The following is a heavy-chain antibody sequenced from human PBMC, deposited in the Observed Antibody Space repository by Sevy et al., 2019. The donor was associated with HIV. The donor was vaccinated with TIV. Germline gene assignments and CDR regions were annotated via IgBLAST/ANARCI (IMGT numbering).Heavy chain of an antibody. CDR1: GFTFSNAW. V-gene: IGHV3-15*01. D-gene: IGHD3-16*01. Sequence: GGSLRLSCAASGFTFSNAWMSWVRQAPGKGLEWVGRIKSKTDGGTTDYAAPVKGRFTISRDESKNTLYLQMNSLKTGETAVYYCTTDGGRWGIYGYWGQGTLVTVSS. CDR3: TTDGGRWGIYGY. J-gene: IGHJ4*02. CDR2: IKSKTDGGTT.